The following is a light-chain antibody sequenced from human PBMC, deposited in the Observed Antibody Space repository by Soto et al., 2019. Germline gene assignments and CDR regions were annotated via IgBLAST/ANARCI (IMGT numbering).Light chain of an antibody. Sequence: EIVLTQSPGTPSLSPGERATLSCRASQSVSSSYLDGYQQRPGQAPRLVVYHASTRATGIPARFSGSGSGTEFTLLISSLQSEDSAVYYCQQYNSWLWTFGQGTKVDIK. CDR3: QQYNSWLWT. J-gene: IGKJ1*01. CDR2: HAS. V-gene: IGKV3-15*01. CDR1: QSVSSSY.